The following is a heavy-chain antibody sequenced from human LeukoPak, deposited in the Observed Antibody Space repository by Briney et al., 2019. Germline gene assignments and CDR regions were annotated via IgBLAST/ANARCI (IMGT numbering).Heavy chain of an antibody. V-gene: IGHV4-59*01. Sequence: SETLSLTCTVSGGSISSYYWSWIRQPPGKGLEWIGYIYYSGSTNYNPSLKSRVTISVDTSKNQFSLKLSSVTAADTAVYYCARDPGYCSGGSCYFDYWGQRTLVTVSS. CDR1: GGSISSYY. J-gene: IGHJ4*02. D-gene: IGHD2-15*01. CDR2: IYYSGST. CDR3: ARDPGYCSGGSCYFDY.